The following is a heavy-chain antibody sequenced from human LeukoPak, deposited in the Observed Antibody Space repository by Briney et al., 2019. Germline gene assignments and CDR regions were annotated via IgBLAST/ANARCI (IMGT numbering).Heavy chain of an antibody. V-gene: IGHV3-23*01. CDR2: ISGSGGST. CDR1: GFTFSSYA. Sequence: GGSLRLSCAASGFTFSSYAMSWVRQAPGKGLEWVSAISGSGGSTYYADSVKGRFTISRDNSKNTLYLQMNSLRVEDTAVYYCAKVIANYYYYGMDVWGQGTTVTVSS. J-gene: IGHJ6*02. CDR3: AKVIANYYYYGMDV. D-gene: IGHD2-21*01.